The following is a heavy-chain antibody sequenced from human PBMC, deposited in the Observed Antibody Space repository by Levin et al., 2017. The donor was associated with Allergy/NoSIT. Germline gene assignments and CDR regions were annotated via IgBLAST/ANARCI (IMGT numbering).Heavy chain of an antibody. Sequence: PSETLSLTCTVSGGSVNSASYYWSWIRQPPGKGLEWIGYIFVSGTTKYNPSLKSRLTVSLDTSKNQFSLKLTSVTAAGTAVYLCVREGAAKFDTWGQGRLVTVSS. J-gene: IGHJ4*02. V-gene: IGHV4-61*01. CDR3: VREGAAKFDT. CDR1: GGSVNSASYY. D-gene: IGHD6-25*01. CDR2: IFVSGTT.